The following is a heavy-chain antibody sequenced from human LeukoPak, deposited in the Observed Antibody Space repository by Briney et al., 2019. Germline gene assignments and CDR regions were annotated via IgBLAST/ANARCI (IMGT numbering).Heavy chain of an antibody. D-gene: IGHD1-26*01. V-gene: IGHV1-24*01. CDR2: FDPEDGET. CDR1: GYTLTELS. J-gene: IGHJ4*02. Sequence: ASVKVSCKVSGYTLTELSMHWVRQAPGKGLEWMGGFDPEDGETIYAQKFQGRVTMTRDTSISTAYMELSRLRSDDTAVYYCARGLVGATRTSFDYWGQGTLVTVSS. CDR3: ARGLVGATRTSFDY.